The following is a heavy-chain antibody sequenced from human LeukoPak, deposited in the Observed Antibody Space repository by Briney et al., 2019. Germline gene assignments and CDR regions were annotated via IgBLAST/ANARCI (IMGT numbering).Heavy chain of an antibody. CDR1: GGSISSSSYY. V-gene: IGHV4-39*07. J-gene: IGHJ4*02. CDR3: ARSGRYFDWFPLDY. Sequence: SETLSLTCTVSGGSISSSSYYWSWIRQPPGKGLEWIGEINHSGGTNYNPSLKSRVTISVDTSKNQFSLKLSSVTAADTAVYYCARSGRYFDWFPLDYWGQGTLVTVSS. CDR2: INHSGGT. D-gene: IGHD3-9*01.